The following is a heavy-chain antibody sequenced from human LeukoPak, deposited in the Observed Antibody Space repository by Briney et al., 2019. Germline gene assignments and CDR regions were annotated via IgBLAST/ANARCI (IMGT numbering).Heavy chain of an antibody. CDR3: ARGHVPGSTRHWDF. CDR1: GFTFSSYG. CDR2: IRGDENEI. J-gene: IGHJ4*02. D-gene: IGHD3-10*01. V-gene: IGHV3-74*01. Sequence: GGSLRLSCAASGFTFSSYGMHWVRQAPGKGLVWVARIRGDENEIDYADSVKGRFTISRDNAKNTLYLQMNSLRVEDTAVYFCARGHVPGSTRHWDFWGQGTLVTVSS.